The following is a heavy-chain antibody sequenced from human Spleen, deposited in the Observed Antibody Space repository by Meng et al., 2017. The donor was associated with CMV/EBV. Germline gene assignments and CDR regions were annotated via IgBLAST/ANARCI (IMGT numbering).Heavy chain of an antibody. Sequence: GGSLRLSCAASGFTFSSYEMNWVRQAPEKGLEWVSYISSSGSTIYYADSVKGRFTISRDNAKNSLYLQMNSLRAEDTAVYYCARESSSSAAFDYWGQGTLVTVSS. V-gene: IGHV3-48*03. CDR2: ISSSGSTI. CDR3: ARESSSSAAFDY. CDR1: GFTFSSYE. D-gene: IGHD6-6*01. J-gene: IGHJ4*02.